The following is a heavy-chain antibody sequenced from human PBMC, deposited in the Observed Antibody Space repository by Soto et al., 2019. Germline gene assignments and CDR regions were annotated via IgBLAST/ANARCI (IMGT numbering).Heavy chain of an antibody. CDR1: GFTFSTYG. V-gene: IGHV3-33*06. D-gene: IGHD6-19*01. CDR2: IWYDGSNK. Sequence: QVQLVESGGGVVQPGRSLRLSCAASGFTFSTYGMHWVRQAPGKGLEWVALIWYDGSNKYYADSVKGRFTISRDNSKNTLYLQMNSLRAEDTAIYYCAKSYNSGWFSGDWFDPWGQGTLVTVSS. J-gene: IGHJ5*02. CDR3: AKSYNSGWFSGDWFDP.